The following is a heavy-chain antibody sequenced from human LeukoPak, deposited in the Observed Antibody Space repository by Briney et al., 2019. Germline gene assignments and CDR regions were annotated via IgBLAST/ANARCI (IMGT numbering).Heavy chain of an antibody. D-gene: IGHD6-13*01. J-gene: IGHJ3*02. CDR2: IWFDGSNK. CDR1: GFTFSSYG. CDR3: ARGKEQQLYAFDI. Sequence: GGSLRLSCAASGFTFSSYGMHWVRQAPGKGLEWVAVIWFDGSNKYYADSVKGRFTISRDNSKNTLYLQMNSLSAEDTAVYYCARGKEQQLYAFDIWGQGTMLTASS. V-gene: IGHV3-33*01.